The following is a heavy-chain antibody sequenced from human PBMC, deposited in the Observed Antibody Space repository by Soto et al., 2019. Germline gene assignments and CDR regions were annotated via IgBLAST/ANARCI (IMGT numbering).Heavy chain of an antibody. CDR1: GVSLSGYY. D-gene: IGHD1-1*01. J-gene: IGHJ4*02. V-gene: IGHV4-34*01. CDR3: TRGGDAYKGGKY. CDR2: IHHGGSI. Sequence: QVQLQQWGAGLLKPSETLSLTCAVYGVSLSGYYWTWIRRPPGKGLEWIGEIHHGGSINYNLSLKSRVTISADTFKNQFFLKLRSVTAADTAVYYCTRGGDAYKGGKYWGQGTLVTVSS.